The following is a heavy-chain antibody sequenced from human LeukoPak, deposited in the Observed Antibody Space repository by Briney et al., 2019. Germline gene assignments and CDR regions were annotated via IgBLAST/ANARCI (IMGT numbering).Heavy chain of an antibody. D-gene: IGHD2-2*01. CDR3: ARTTGRYCSSTSCYQAMFDP. J-gene: IGHJ5*02. Sequence: PSETLSLTCTVSGGSISSSSYYWGWIRQPPGKGLEWIGSIYYSGSTYYNPSLKSPVTISVDTSKNQFSLKLSSVTAADTAVYYCARTTGRYCSSTSCYQAMFDPWGQGTLVTVSS. CDR2: IYYSGST. V-gene: IGHV4-39*01. CDR1: GGSISSSSYY.